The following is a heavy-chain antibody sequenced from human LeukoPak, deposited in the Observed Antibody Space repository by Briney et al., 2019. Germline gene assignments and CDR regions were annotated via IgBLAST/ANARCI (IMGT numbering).Heavy chain of an antibody. V-gene: IGHV1-2*04. CDR2: INPNSGGT. CDR1: GYTFTGYY. J-gene: IGHJ5*02. Sequence: ASVKVSCKASGYTFTGYYIHWVRQAPGQGLEWMGWINPNSGGTNYAQKFQGWVTMTRDTSITTAYMELSRLRSDDTAVYYCARGIAAKMGWFDPWGQGTLVTVSS. D-gene: IGHD6-13*01. CDR3: ARGIAAKMGWFDP.